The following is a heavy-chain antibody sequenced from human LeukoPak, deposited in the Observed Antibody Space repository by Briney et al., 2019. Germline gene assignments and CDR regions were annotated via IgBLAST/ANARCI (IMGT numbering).Heavy chain of an antibody. J-gene: IGHJ4*02. CDR2: INWNGDST. D-gene: IGHD3-22*01. Sequence: GGSLRLSCAASGFTFDDYGMSWVRQAPGKGLEWVSGINWNGDSTGYADSVKGRFTISRDNAKNSLYVQMNSLRAEDTALYYCARGGYYDNSGSADYWGQGTLVTVSS. CDR1: GFTFDDYG. V-gene: IGHV3-20*04. CDR3: ARGGYYDNSGSADY.